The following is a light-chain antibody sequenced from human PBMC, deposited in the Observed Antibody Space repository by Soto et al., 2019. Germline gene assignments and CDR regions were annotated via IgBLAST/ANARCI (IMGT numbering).Light chain of an antibody. Sequence: QAVVTQPPSASGTPGQRVTISCSGSSSNIGSNTVNWYQHLPGTAPRLLIHSNNQRPSGVPDRFSGSKSGTSASLAISGLQSDDEADYYCAAWDDSLTGGVFGGGTQLTVL. J-gene: IGLJ3*02. CDR2: SNN. CDR3: AAWDDSLTGGV. V-gene: IGLV1-44*01. CDR1: SSNIGSNT.